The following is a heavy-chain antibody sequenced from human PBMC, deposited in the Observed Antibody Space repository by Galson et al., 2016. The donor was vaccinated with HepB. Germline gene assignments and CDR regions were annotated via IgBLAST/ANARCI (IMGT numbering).Heavy chain of an antibody. CDR3: AKDRGYFGSALDY. CDR2: ISANGHVT. D-gene: IGHD2/OR15-2a*01. CDR1: GGSSDRYT. Sequence: SLRLSCAASGGSSDRYTMNWVRQAPGKGLEWVSGISANGHVTHYADSVKGRFTISRDNSENTLYLQMNGLRAEDTALYYCAKDRGYFGSALDYWGQGALVTVSS. J-gene: IGHJ4*02. V-gene: IGHV3-23*01.